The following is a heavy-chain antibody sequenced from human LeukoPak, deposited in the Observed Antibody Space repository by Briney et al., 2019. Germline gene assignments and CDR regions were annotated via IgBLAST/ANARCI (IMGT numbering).Heavy chain of an antibody. CDR2: ISGSGGST. CDR3: AKHRDAVTSNYDY. V-gene: IGHV3-23*01. J-gene: IGHJ4*02. Sequence: GGSLRLSCAGSGFTFSNSWMGWVRQAPGKGLEWVSAISGSGGSTYYADSVKGRFTISRDNSKNTLYLQMNSLRAEDTAVYYCAKHRDAVTSNYDYWGQGTLVTVSS. D-gene: IGHD4-11*01. CDR1: GFTFSNSW.